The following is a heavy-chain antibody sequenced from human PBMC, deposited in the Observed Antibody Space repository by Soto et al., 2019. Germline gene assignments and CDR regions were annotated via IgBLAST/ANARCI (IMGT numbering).Heavy chain of an antibody. D-gene: IGHD2-2*01. CDR2: ITPLFGTA. CDR1: GRTFSSYA. V-gene: IGHV1-69*13. Sequence: SVKVSCKASGRTFSSYAISWVRQAPGQGLEWMGGITPLFGTANSAPKFQARVTITADDSTNTAYMELSSLRSEDKAVYYCARGYYALDDWGQGTLVTVSS. J-gene: IGHJ4*02. CDR3: ARGYYALDD.